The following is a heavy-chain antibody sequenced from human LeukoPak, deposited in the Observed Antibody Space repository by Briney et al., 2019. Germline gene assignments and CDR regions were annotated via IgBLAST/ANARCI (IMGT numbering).Heavy chain of an antibody. V-gene: IGHV4-34*01. CDR1: GGSFSGYY. CDR3: ARPRREYQLLYSAAAWFDP. Sequence: PSETLSLTCAVYGGSFSGYYWSWIRQPPGKGLEWIGEINHSGSTNYNPSLKSRVTISVDTSENQFSLKLSSVTAADTAVYYCARPRREYQLLYSAAAWFDPWGQGTLVTVSS. CDR2: INHSGST. D-gene: IGHD2-2*02. J-gene: IGHJ5*02.